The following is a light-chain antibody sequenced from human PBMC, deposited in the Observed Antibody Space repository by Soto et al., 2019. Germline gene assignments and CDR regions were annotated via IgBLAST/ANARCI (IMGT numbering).Light chain of an antibody. CDR1: SSDVGNYNS. Sequence: QSALTQPASVSGSPGQSITISCTGTSSDVGNYNSVSWYQHHPGKAPKLMIYDVSNRPSGVSSRFSGSKSGNTASLTISGLQAEDEADYYCSSYTGTTTRVCGTGTKLTVL. CDR3: SSYTGTTTRV. CDR2: DVS. V-gene: IGLV2-14*03. J-gene: IGLJ1*01.